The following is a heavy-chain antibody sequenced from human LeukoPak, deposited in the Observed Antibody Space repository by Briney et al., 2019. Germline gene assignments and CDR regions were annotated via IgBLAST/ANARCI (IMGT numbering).Heavy chain of an antibody. J-gene: IGHJ4*02. CDR3: ARGTVLTGYASFDY. CDR2: IIHSGAT. Sequence: SETLSLTCAVYGGSFVGYYWTWIRQPPGKGLEWIGEIIHSGATNYSPSLKSRLTVTVDTSKNHFSLTLTSVIAADTAAYYCARGTVLTGYASFDYWGQGTLVTVSS. D-gene: IGHD2-8*01. V-gene: IGHV4-34*01. CDR1: GGSFVGYY.